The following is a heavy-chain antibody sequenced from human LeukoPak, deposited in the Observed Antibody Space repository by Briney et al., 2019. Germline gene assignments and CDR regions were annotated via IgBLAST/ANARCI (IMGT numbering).Heavy chain of an antibody. V-gene: IGHV5-51*01. J-gene: IGHJ5*02. D-gene: IGHD3-22*01. CDR1: GYSFTSYW. CDR3: ARRAYYDSSGYNWFDP. CDR2: IYPGDSDT. Sequence: GESLKISCKGSGYSFTSYWIGWVRQMPGKGQEWMGIIYPGDSDTRYSPSFQGQVTISADKSISTAYLQWSSLKASDTAMYYCARRAYYDSSGYNWFDPWGQGTLVTVSS.